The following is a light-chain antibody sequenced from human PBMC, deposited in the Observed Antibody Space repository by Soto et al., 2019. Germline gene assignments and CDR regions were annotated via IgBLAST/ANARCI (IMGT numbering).Light chain of an antibody. CDR3: QQSYSTPYT. J-gene: IGKJ2*01. Sequence: DIQMTQSPSSLSASVGDRITTSCRASQSISTYLNWYQQRPGKAPNLLIYAASSLRSVVPSRFSGSGSGTDFTLTISSLQPEDFATYYCQQSYSTPYTFGRGTKLELK. V-gene: IGKV1-39*01. CDR2: AAS. CDR1: QSISTY.